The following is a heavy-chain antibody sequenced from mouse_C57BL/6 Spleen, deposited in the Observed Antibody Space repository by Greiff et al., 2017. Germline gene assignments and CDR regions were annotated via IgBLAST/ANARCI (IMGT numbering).Heavy chain of an antibody. J-gene: IGHJ1*03. V-gene: IGHV1-5*01. CDR3: TSPHYYGSSYDWYFDV. Sequence: EVQLQESGTVLARPGASVKMSCKTSGYTFTSYWMHWVKQRPGQGLEWIGAIDPGNSDTSYNQKFKGKAKLAAVTSASTAYMELSSLTNVDSAVYYCTSPHYYGSSYDWYFDVWGTGTTVTVSS. CDR1: GYTFTSYW. D-gene: IGHD1-1*01. CDR2: IDPGNSDT.